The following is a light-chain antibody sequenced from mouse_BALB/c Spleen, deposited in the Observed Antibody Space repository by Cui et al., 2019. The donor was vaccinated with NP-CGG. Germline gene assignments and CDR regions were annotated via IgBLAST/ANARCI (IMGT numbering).Light chain of an antibody. CDR2: GTN. V-gene: IGLV1*01. Sequence: QAVLSQEPALTTSPGETVTLTCRSSIGAVTTSNYANWVQEKPDHLFTGLIGGTNNRVPGVPARFSGSLIGDKAALTITGAQTEDEAIYFCALWYTNHWVFGGGTKLTVL. J-gene: IGLJ1*01. CDR3: ALWYTNHWV. CDR1: IGAVTTSNY.